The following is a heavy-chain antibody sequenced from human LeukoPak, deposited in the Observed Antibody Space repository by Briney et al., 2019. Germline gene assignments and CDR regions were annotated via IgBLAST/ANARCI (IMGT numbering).Heavy chain of an antibody. D-gene: IGHD6-19*01. CDR3: ARGGSSGWYGRGFFDY. J-gene: IGHJ4*02. Sequence: SETLSLTCIVSGGSISTSAYYWGWIRQPPGEGLQWIGSIYYSGNTYYNSSPKSRVTISVDTSTSQFSLNLTSVTAADTAIYYCARGGSSGWYGRGFFDYWGQGTLVTVSS. CDR2: IYYSGNT. V-gene: IGHV4-39*07. CDR1: GGSISTSAYY.